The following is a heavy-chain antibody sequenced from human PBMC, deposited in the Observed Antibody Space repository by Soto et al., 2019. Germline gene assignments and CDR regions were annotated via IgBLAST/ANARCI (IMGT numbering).Heavy chain of an antibody. CDR2: INPNSGAT. V-gene: IGHV1-2*04. J-gene: IGHJ6*03. CDR3: ARESGGATATLDYYYFYMDV. CDR1: GDTFSDYY. D-gene: IGHD5-12*01. Sequence: QVQLVQSGAEVRKPGASVTVSCRTSGDTFSDYYIHWVRQAPGQGLEGMGWINPNSGATNYAQKFRGWVTMTRDTSIRTVYMQLSRLRSDDTAVYYCARESGGATATLDYYYFYMDVWGTGTTVTVSS.